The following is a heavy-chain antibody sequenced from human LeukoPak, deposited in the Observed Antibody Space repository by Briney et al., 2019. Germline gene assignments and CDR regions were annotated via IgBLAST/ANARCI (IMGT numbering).Heavy chain of an antibody. CDR3: VSFYETY. D-gene: IGHD2/OR15-2a*01. V-gene: IGHV3-74*01. J-gene: IGHJ4*02. Sequence: RGSLRLSCEASGNYWMHWVRQAPGKGLVWVSHVNSDGSWTSYADSVKGRFTISKDNAKNTVYLQMNNLRAEDTAVYYCVSFYETYWGRGTLVTVSS. CDR1: GNYW. CDR2: VNSDGSWT.